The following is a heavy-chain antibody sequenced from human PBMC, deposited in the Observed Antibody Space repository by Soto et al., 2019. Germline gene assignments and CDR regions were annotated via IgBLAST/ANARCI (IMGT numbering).Heavy chain of an antibody. V-gene: IGHV4-4*02. J-gene: IGHJ4*02. D-gene: IGHD2-21*02. CDR2: IYDSGST. Sequence: QVQLQESGPGLVKPSGTLSLTCAVSGGSISSRNWWSWVRQPPGKGLEWIGEIYDSGSTNYNPSLTSRVTTSVDKSMNQFSLKLSSVTAADTAVYYCARNGGNSDFDYWGQGTLVTVSS. CDR3: ARNGGNSDFDY. CDR1: GGSISSRNW.